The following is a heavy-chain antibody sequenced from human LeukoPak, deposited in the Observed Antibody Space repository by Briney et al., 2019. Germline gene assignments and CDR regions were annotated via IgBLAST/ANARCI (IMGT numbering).Heavy chain of an antibody. Sequence: PGGSLRLSCAASVSEFIFSNYGMHCVRQAPGKGLEWVAVISYDGSNKYYADSVKGRFTISRDNSKNTLYLQMNSLRSEDTAVFYCAKEYWGFSGSQSAGLNIWGHGTMVTVSS. CDR2: ISYDGSNK. J-gene: IGHJ3*02. CDR3: AKEYWGFSGSQSAGLNI. CDR1: VSEFIFSNYG. V-gene: IGHV3-30*18. D-gene: IGHD1-26*01.